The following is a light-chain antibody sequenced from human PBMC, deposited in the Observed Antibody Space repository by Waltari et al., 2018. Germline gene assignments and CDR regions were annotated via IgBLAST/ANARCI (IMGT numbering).Light chain of an antibody. CDR1: QSVSSSY. CDR3: QQYGSSPPFT. CDR2: GAS. V-gene: IGKV3-20*01. J-gene: IGKJ2*01. Sequence: EIVLTQSPGTLSLSPGERATLSFRASQSVSSSYLAWYQQKPGQAPSLLIYGASSRATGIPDRFSGSGSGTDFTLTIRRLEPEDFAVYYCQQYGSSPPFTFGQGTKLEIK.